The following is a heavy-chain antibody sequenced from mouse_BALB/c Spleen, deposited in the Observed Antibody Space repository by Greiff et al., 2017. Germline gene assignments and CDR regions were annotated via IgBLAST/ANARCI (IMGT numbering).Heavy chain of an antibody. V-gene: IGHV1-7*01. D-gene: IGHD2-1*01. CDR2: INPSTGYT. J-gene: IGHJ3*01. CDR1: GYTFTSYW. CDR3: ARSSYGNYVAFAY. Sequence: QVQLKESGAELAKPGASVKMSCKASGYTFTSYWMHWVKQRPGQGLEWIGYINPSTGYTEYNQKFKDKATLTADKSSSTAYMQLSSLTSEDSAVYYCARSSYGNYVAFAYWGQGTLVTVSA.